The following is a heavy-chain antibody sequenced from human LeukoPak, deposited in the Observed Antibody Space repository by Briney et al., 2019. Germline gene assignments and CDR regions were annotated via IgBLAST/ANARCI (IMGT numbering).Heavy chain of an antibody. D-gene: IGHD6-19*01. CDR2: INPNSGGT. V-gene: IGHV1-2*02. Sequence: ASVKVSCKASGYTFTGYYMHWVRQAPGQGLEWMGWINPNSGGTNYAQKLQGRITMTTDTTTSTAYMELRSLRSDDTAVYYCARDREKYSSGSMDVWGKGTTVTISS. CDR3: ARDREKYSSGSMDV. J-gene: IGHJ6*04. CDR1: GYTFTGYY.